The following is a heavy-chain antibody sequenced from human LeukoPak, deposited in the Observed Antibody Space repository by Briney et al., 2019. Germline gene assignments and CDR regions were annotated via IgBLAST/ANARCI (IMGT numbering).Heavy chain of an antibody. CDR1: GGSISSSSYY. V-gene: IGHV4-39*01. CDR3: AGLPYDYVWGGYRYTGPFIDY. J-gene: IGHJ4*02. Sequence: KTSETLSLTCTVSGGSISSSSYYWGWIRQPPGKGLEWIGSIYYSGSTYYNPSLKSRVTISVDTSKSQFSLKLSSVTAADTAVYYCAGLPYDYVWGGYRYTGPFIDYWGQGTLVTVSS. D-gene: IGHD3-16*02. CDR2: IYYSGST.